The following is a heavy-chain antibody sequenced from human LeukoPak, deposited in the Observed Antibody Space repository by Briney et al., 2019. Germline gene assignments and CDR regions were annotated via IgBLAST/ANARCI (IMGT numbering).Heavy chain of an antibody. D-gene: IGHD2-2*03. V-gene: IGHV1-2*02. CDR3: ARDLDIVVVAAPNWFDP. CDR2: INPNSGGT. CDR1: GYTFTGYY. J-gene: IGHJ5*02. Sequence: ASVKVSCKASGYTFTGYYMHWVRQAPGQGLEWMGWINPNSGGTNYAQKFQGRVTMTRGTSISTAYMELSRLRSDDTAVYYCARDLDIVVVAAPNWFDPWGQGTLVTVSS.